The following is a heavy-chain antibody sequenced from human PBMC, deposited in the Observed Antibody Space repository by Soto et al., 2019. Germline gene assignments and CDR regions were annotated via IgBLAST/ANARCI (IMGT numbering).Heavy chain of an antibody. D-gene: IGHD1-26*01. J-gene: IGHJ6*02. CDR2: IYYSGST. Sequence: SETLSLTCTVSGGSISSYYRSWIRQPPGKGLEWIGYIYYSGSTNYNPSLKSRVTISVDTSKNQFSLKLSSVTAADTAVYYCARGIVGATHYYYYGMDVWGQGTTVTVS. V-gene: IGHV4-59*01. CDR3: ARGIVGATHYYYYGMDV. CDR1: GGSISSYY.